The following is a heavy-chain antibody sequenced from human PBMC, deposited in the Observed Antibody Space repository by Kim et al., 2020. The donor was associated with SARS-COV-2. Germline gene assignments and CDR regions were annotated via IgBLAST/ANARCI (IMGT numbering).Heavy chain of an antibody. V-gene: IGHV1-3*04. D-gene: IGHD1-26*01. CDR2: INIGNENT. Sequence: ASVKVSCKASGYTFTTYNIHWVRQAPGQRLEWMGWINIGNENTKYSQNFQGRVTITRDTSASTAYMELSSLRSEDTAVYYCARGRGSYSVKWGQGTLVTVSS. J-gene: IGHJ4*02. CDR1: GYTFTTYN. CDR3: ARGRGSYSVK.